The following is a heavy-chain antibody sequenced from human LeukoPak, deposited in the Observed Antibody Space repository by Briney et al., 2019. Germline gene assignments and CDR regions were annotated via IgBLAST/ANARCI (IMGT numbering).Heavy chain of an antibody. J-gene: IGHJ5*02. CDR2: MNPNSGNT. D-gene: IGHD2-8*01. CDR3: AREANCTNGVCYTGEHWFDP. V-gene: IGHV1-8*01. Sequence: ASVKVSCKASGYTLTNYDINWVRQATGQGLEWMGWMNPNSGNTGCAQKFQGRVTITRNTSISTAYMELSSLRSEDTAVYYCAREANCTNGVCYTGEHWFDPWGQGTLVTVSS. CDR1: GYTLTNYD.